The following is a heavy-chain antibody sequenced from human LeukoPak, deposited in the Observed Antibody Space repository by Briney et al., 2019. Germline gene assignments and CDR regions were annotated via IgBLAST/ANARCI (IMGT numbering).Heavy chain of an antibody. J-gene: IGHJ4*02. D-gene: IGHD3-16*01. Sequence: GGSLRLSSAASGFTFSSYGMHWVRQVPGKGLEWVANIKQDGSEKYYVDSVKGRFTISRDNAKNSLYLQMNSLRAEDTAVYYCVGHSDYWGQGTLVTVSS. V-gene: IGHV3-7*01. CDR1: GFTFSSYG. CDR3: VGHSDY. CDR2: IKQDGSEK.